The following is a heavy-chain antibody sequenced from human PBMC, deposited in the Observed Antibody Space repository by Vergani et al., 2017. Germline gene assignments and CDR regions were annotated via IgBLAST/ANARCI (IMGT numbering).Heavy chain of an antibody. J-gene: IGHJ4*02. Sequence: QVQLVESGGGVVQPGRSLRLSCAASGFTFSSYAMHWVRQAPGKGLEWVAVIWYDGSNKYYADSVKGRFTISRDNSKNTLYLQMNSLRAEDTAVYYCARESYCGGDCSYFDYWGQGTLVTVSS. V-gene: IGHV3-33*08. CDR2: IWYDGSNK. CDR3: ARESYCGGDCSYFDY. D-gene: IGHD2-21*02. CDR1: GFTFSSYA.